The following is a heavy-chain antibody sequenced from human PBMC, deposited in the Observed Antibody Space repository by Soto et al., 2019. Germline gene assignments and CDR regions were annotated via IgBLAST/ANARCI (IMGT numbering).Heavy chain of an antibody. D-gene: IGHD5-12*01. Sequence: QVQLVQSGAEVRKPGASVTVSCRSSGDSFNDYDIHWVRQAPGQGFEWLGWINPNGGVTKYAQKFQGWVSMTRDTSIRTVYMQLSRLRSDDTAVYYCARESGGATATLAYYYFYMDVWGTGTTVTVSS. J-gene: IGHJ6*03. V-gene: IGHV1-2*04. CDR3: ARESGGATATLAYYYFYMDV. CDR2: INPNGGVT. CDR1: GDSFNDYD.